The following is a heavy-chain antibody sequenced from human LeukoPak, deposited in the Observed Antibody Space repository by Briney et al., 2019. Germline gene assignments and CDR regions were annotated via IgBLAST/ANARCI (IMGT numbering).Heavy chain of an antibody. CDR3: VRSLGDSSGWYDF. V-gene: IGHV3-64*05. CDR1: AFTISRYD. CDR2: ISSDGGST. J-gene: IGHJ5*01. D-gene: IGHD6-19*01. Sequence: PGGSLRLSCSASAFTISRYDMHWVRQAPGKGLEYVSTISSDGGSTCYADSVKGRFTISRDTSKNTLYVQMSSLRAEDTAVYYCVRSLGDSSGWYDFWGQGTLVTVSS.